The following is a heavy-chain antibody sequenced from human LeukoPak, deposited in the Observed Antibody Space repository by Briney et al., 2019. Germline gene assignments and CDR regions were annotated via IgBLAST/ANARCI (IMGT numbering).Heavy chain of an antibody. Sequence: SQTLSLTCASSGERVSSNSAAWNWIRHSPSRGREWLGRTYYRSKWHYDYAESVKRRITVNPDTSKNQFSLQLNSVTPEDTAVYYCARQSSTDYYYYGLDVWGQGTTVAVSS. D-gene: IGHD1-1*01. J-gene: IGHJ6*02. CDR2: TYYRSKWHY. CDR1: GERVSSNSAA. V-gene: IGHV6-1*01. CDR3: ARQSSTDYYYYGLDV.